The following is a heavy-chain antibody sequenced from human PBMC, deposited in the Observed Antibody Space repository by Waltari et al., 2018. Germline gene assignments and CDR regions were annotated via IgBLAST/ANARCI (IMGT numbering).Heavy chain of an antibody. Sequence: QVQLVQSGAEVKKPGASVKVSCKASGYTFTSYGISWVRQAPGQGLEWMGWMAWCSAYNGNTNYEQKRQGRVTMTTDTSTSTAYMELRSLRSDDTAVYYCARDLEFSLSGIQLWVGLTPWGQGTLVTVSS. CDR1: GYTFTSYG. D-gene: IGHD5-18*01. J-gene: IGHJ5*02. V-gene: IGHV1-18*01. CDR3: ARDLEFSLSGIQLWVGLTP. CDR2: MAWCSAYNGNT.